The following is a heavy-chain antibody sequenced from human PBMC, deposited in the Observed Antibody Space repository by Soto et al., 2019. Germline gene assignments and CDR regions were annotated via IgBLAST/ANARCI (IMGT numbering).Heavy chain of an antibody. V-gene: IGHV4-59*01. J-gene: IGHJ5*02. CDR2: IYYSGST. Sequence: SETLSLTCTVCGGSISSYYWSWIRQPPGKGLEWIGYIYYSGSTNYNPSLKSRVTISVDTSKNQFSLKLSSVTAADTAVYYCARGIVVVTAISYWFDPWGQGTLVTVSS. CDR1: GGSISSYY. CDR3: ARGIVVVTAISYWFDP. D-gene: IGHD2-21*02.